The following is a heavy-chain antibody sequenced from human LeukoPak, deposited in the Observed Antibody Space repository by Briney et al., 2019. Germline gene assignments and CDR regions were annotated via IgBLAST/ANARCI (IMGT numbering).Heavy chain of an antibody. CDR1: GFTFSSYW. D-gene: IGHD3-10*01. CDR2: IKQDGSEK. J-gene: IGHJ6*03. CDR3: ASYGFGELFYYYYMDV. Sequence: GGSLRLSCAASGFTFSSYWMSWVRQAPGKGLEWVANIKQDGSEKYYVDSVKGRFTISRDNAKNPLYLQMNSLRAEDTAVYYCASYGFGELFYYYYMDVWGKGTTVTISS. V-gene: IGHV3-7*01.